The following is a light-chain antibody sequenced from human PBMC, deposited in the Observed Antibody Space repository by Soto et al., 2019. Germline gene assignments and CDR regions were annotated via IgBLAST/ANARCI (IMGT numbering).Light chain of an antibody. CDR2: AAS. J-gene: IGKJ5*01. CDR3: PQSYRTPIT. V-gene: IGKV1-39*01. CDR1: QTVSSY. Sequence: DIQMTQSPAALSATEGDRVNITFRASQTVSSYLNWYQQKPGKAPKLLIYAASSLQSGVPSRFSGSGSGTDFTLTISSLQPEEFATYYCPQSYRTPITSGQATRLAIK.